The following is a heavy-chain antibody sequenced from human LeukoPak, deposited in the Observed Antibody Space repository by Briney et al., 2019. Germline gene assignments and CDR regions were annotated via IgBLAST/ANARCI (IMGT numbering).Heavy chain of an antibody. CDR3: ATAPVAAAGKTLLFDY. CDR1: GFTFSSYA. J-gene: IGHJ4*02. Sequence: PGGSLRLSCAASGFTFSSYAMHWVRQAPGKGLEYVSAISSNGGSTYYANSVKGRFTISRDNSKNTLYLQMGSLRAEDMAVYYCATAPVAAAGKTLLFDYWGQGTLVTVSS. D-gene: IGHD6-13*01. V-gene: IGHV3-64*01. CDR2: ISSNGGST.